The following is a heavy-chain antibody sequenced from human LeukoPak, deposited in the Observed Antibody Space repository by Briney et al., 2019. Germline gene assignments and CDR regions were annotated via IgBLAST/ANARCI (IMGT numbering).Heavy chain of an antibody. CDR3: ARDYGGTQDY. CDR2: ISYDGSNK. D-gene: IGHD3-16*01. J-gene: IGHJ4*02. CDR1: GFTFSSYA. V-gene: IGHV3-30-3*01. Sequence: PGGSLRLSCAASGFTFSSYAMHWVRQASGKGLEWVAVISYDGSNKYYADSVKGRFTISRDNSKNTLYLQMNSLRAEDTAVYYCARDYGGTQDYWGQGTLVTVSS.